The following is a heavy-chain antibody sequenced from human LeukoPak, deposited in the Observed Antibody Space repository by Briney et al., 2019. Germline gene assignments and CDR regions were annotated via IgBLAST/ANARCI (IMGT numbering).Heavy chain of an antibody. J-gene: IGHJ6*02. D-gene: IGHD3-22*01. CDR3: AGEDSAEYYDSSGYPYYYYGMDV. CDR2: ISSSSSYI. V-gene: IGHV3-21*01. CDR1: GFTFSSYS. Sequence: GGSLRLSCAASGFTFSSYSMNWVRQAPGKGLEWVSSISSSSSYIYYADSVKGRFTISRDNAKNSLYLQMNSLRAEDTAVYYCAGEDSAEYYDSSGYPYYYYGMDVWGQGTTVTVSS.